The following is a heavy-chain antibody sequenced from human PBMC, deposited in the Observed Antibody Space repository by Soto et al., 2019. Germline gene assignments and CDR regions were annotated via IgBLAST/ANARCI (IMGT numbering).Heavy chain of an antibody. CDR1: GGSISSGDYY. CDR3: RAQLPYYYDSSGDAFDI. D-gene: IGHD3-22*01. CDR2: IYYSGST. Sequence: QVQLQESGPGLVKPSQTLSLTCTVSGGSISSGDYYWSWIRQPPGKGLEWIGYIYYSGSTYYNPSLNSRVTISVDTSKNQFSLKLSSVTAADTAVYYCRAQLPYYYDSSGDAFDIWGQGTMVTVSS. J-gene: IGHJ3*02. V-gene: IGHV4-30-4*01.